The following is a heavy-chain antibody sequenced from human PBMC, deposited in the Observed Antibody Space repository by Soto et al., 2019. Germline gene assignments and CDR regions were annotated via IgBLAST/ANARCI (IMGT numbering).Heavy chain of an antibody. CDR3: ARGVKYGAYSRWFDP. CDR1: GSTFTSYD. D-gene: IGHD4-17*01. Sequence: QVQLVQSGAEVKKPGASVKVSCKASGSTFTSYDINWVRQATGQGLEYLGWMNPNSGDTAYVQKLQGRITMTCDTSIPTAYMELSGLRSEATALYLCARGVKYGAYSRWFDPWGQGTLVTVSS. V-gene: IGHV1-8*01. CDR2: MNPNSGDT. J-gene: IGHJ5*02.